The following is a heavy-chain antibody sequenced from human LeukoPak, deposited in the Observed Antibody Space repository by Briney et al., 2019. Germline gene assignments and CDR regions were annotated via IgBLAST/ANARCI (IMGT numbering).Heavy chain of an antibody. D-gene: IGHD2-2*01. CDR2: IIPIFGTA. CDR3: ARGHCSSTSCYDRFDP. CDR1: GGTFSSYA. V-gene: IGHV1-69*13. Sequence: SVKVSCKASGGTFSSYAISWVRQAPGQGLEWMGGIIPIFGTANYAQKFQGRVTIIADESTSTAYMELSSQRSEDTAVYYCARGHCSSTSCYDRFDPWGQGTLVAVSS. J-gene: IGHJ5*02.